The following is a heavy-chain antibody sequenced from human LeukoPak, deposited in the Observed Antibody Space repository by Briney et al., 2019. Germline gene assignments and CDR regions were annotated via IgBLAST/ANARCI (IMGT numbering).Heavy chain of an antibody. Sequence: PSETLSLTCSVSGGSISSSSYYWGWIRQPPGKGLEWIGTFHYSGSTYYNPSLKSRVTISVDTSKNQFSLKLSSVTAADTAVYYCARGGRITIFGVVIILGGYFDYWGQGTLVTVSS. J-gene: IGHJ4*02. CDR3: ARGGRITIFGVVIILGGYFDY. D-gene: IGHD3-3*01. V-gene: IGHV4-39*07. CDR2: FHYSGST. CDR1: GGSISSSSYY.